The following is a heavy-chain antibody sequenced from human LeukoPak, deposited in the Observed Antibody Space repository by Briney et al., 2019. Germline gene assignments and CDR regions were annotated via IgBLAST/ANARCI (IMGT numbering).Heavy chain of an antibody. CDR2: IYYSGST. J-gene: IGHJ4*02. CDR1: GGSISSYY. Sequence: SETLSLTCTVSGGSISSYYWSWIRQPPGKGLEWIGYIYYSGSTNYNPSLKSRVTISVDTSKNQFSLKLSSVTAADTAVYYCARGLSSGWYGNAYYFDYWGQGTLVTVSS. CDR3: ARGLSSGWYGNAYYFDY. D-gene: IGHD6-19*01. V-gene: IGHV4-59*01.